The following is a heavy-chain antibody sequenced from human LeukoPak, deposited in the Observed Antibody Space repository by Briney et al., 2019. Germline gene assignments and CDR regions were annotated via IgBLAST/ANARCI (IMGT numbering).Heavy chain of an antibody. Sequence: ASVKVSCKASGYTFTGYYIHWVRQAPGQGPEWMGWISPNSGGTNYAQKFQGWVTMTRDTSNSTAYMERSRLRSDDTAVYGCARFLRARESSYWGQGTLVTVSS. CDR2: ISPNSGGT. D-gene: IGHD5/OR15-5a*01. J-gene: IGHJ4*02. CDR1: GYTFTGYY. V-gene: IGHV1-2*04. CDR3: ARFLRARESSY.